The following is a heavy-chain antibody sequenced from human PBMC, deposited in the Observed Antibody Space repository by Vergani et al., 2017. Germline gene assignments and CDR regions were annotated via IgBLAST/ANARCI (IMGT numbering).Heavy chain of an antibody. D-gene: IGHD2-2*01. CDR2: IYTSGST. J-gene: IGHJ5*02. CDR1: GGSISSGSYY. CDR3: ARVGHSYCSSTSCYNWFDP. Sequence: QVQLQESGPGLVKPSQTLSLTCTVSGGSISSGSYYWSWIRQPAGKGLEWIGRIYTSGSTNYNPSLKSRVTISVDTSKNQFSLKLSSVTAADTAVYYCARVGHSYCSSTSCYNWFDPWGQGTLVTVSS. V-gene: IGHV4-61*02.